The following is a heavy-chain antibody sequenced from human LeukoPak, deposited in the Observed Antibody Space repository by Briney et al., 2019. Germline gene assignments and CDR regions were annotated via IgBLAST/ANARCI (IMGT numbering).Heavy chain of an antibody. J-gene: IGHJ6*02. Sequence: PGGSLRLSCAASGFTFSSYGMHWVRQAPGKGLEWVAVISYDGSNKYYADSVKGRFTISRDNSKNTLYLQMNSLRAEDTAVYYCAKDIAPTFLHHNYYYYYGMDVWGQGTTVTVSS. V-gene: IGHV3-30*18. CDR3: AKDIAPTFLHHNYYYYYGMDV. CDR2: ISYDGSNK. D-gene: IGHD6-13*01. CDR1: GFTFSSYG.